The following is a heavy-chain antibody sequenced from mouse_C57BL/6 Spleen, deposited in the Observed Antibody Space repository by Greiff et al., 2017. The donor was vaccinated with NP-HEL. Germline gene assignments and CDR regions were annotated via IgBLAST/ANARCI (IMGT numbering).Heavy chain of an antibody. D-gene: IGHD3-3*01. Sequence: QVQLQQPGAELVMPGASVKLSCKASGYTFTSYWMHWVKQRPGQGLEWIGEIDPSDSYTNYNQKFKGKSTLTVDKSSSTAYMQLSSLTSEDSAVYYCAHPGTGYFDVWGTGTTVTVSS. CDR2: IDPSDSYT. CDR1: GYTFTSYW. V-gene: IGHV1-69*01. J-gene: IGHJ1*03. CDR3: AHPGTGYFDV.